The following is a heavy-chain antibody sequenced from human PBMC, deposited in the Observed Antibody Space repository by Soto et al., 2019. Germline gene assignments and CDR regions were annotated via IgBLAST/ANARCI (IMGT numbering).Heavy chain of an antibody. J-gene: IGHJ6*03. CDR3: ARVMGYCSTTSCYRQYYYMDV. CDR2: IIHSGDT. Sequence: SETLSLTCAVYGGSFSGYYWSWIRQPPGKGLEWIGEIIHSGDTSYNPSLKSRVTISVDTSKNQFSLKLSSVTAADTAVYYCARVMGYCSTTSCYRQYYYMDVWGKGTTVTVSS. D-gene: IGHD2-2*01. CDR1: GGSFSGYY. V-gene: IGHV4-34*12.